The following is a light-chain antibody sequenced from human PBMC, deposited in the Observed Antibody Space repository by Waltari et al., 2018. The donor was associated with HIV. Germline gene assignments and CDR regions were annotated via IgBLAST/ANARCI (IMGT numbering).Light chain of an antibody. CDR3: CSYAGSRV. J-gene: IGLJ2*01. V-gene: IGLV2-23*02. CDR1: SSDIENYNI. Sequence: QSALPQPASVSGSPGQSITIPCPGTSSDIENYNIVTWYQQQPGKAPKLMIYAVSKRPSGVSDRFSGSKSGNTASLTISGLQAEDEADYYCCSYAGSRVFGGGTKLTVL. CDR2: AVS.